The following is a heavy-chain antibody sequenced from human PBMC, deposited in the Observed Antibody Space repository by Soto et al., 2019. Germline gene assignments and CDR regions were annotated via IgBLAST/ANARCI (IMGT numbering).Heavy chain of an antibody. J-gene: IGHJ4*02. CDR1: GFIFTTSD. Sequence: EVQLVESEGGLVQPGGSLRLSCEASGFIFTTSDMSWVRQAPGKGLEWISSITITGDTTHYADSVKGRFTISRDNSRNRVYLKINSLRVDDTAVYYCAKGGGGDHGYWGQGTLVAVSS. CDR3: AKGGGGDHGY. CDR2: ITITGDTT. D-gene: IGHD2-21*02. V-gene: IGHV3-23*04.